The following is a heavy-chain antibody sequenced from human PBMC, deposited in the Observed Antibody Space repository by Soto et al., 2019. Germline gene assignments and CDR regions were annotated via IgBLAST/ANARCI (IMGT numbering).Heavy chain of an antibody. CDR2: TYYTSKWYN. Sequence: PSQTLSLTCAISGDSVSNHSAAWNWIRQSPSRGLEWLGRTYYTSKWYNDYAVSVKSRITINPDTSKDQLSLQLNSVTPEDTAVYYCARARKALEFSSSSYYFDYWGQGTLVTVSS. J-gene: IGHJ4*02. V-gene: IGHV6-1*01. CDR3: ARARKALEFSSSSYYFDY. D-gene: IGHD6-6*01. CDR1: GDSVSNHSAA.